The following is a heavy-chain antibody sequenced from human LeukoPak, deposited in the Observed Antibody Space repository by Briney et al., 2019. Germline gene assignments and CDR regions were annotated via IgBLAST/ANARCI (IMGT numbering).Heavy chain of an antibody. D-gene: IGHD3-9*01. J-gene: IGHJ4*02. Sequence: GGALRLSCAASGFTFSSYSINWIRQAPGKGLEWVSSISSSSSYIYYADSVKGRFTISRDNAKNSLYLQMNSLRAEDTAVYYCARGRSYDILTGYWGQGTLVTVSS. V-gene: IGHV3-21*01. CDR2: ISSSSSYI. CDR1: GFTFSSYS. CDR3: ARGRSYDILTGY.